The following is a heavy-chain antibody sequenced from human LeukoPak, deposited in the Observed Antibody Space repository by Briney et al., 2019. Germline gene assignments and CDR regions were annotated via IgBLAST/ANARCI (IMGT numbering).Heavy chain of an antibody. CDR1: GGSISSGGYY. CDR2: IYHSGST. V-gene: IGHV4-30-2*01. Sequence: PSQTLSLTCTVSGGSISSGGYYWSWIRQPPGKGLEWIGYIYHSGSTYYNPSLKSRVTISVDRSKNQFSLKLSSATAADTAVYYCARDDYYYGSGTSSTSDYWGQGTLVTVSS. J-gene: IGHJ4*02. CDR3: ARDDYYYGSGTSSTSDY. D-gene: IGHD3-10*01.